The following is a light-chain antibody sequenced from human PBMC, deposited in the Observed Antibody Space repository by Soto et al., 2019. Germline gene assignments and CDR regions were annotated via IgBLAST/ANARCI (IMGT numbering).Light chain of an antibody. CDR1: QSVSSD. CDR2: GAS. CDR3: QQRSSWPLT. Sequence: EIVMTQSPAALSVSPGERANLSFRASQSVSSDLAWYQHKPGQAPRLLIYGASTRATGIPARFSGSGSGTDFTLTISSLEPEEFAVYYCQQRSSWPLTFGGGTKVDIK. V-gene: IGKV3-11*01. J-gene: IGKJ4*01.